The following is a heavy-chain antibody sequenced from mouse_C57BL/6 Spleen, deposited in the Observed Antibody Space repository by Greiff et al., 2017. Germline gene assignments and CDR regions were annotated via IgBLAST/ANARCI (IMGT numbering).Heavy chain of an antibody. J-gene: IGHJ2*01. D-gene: IGHD2-5*01. V-gene: IGHV5-4*01. CDR2: ISDGGSYT. CDR3: ARAYYSNSFDY. Sequence: EVQGVESGGGLVKPGGSLKLSCAASGFTFSSYAMSWVRQTPEKRLEWVATISDGGSYTYYPDNVKGRFTISRDNAKNNLYLQMSHLNSEDTAMYYCARAYYSNSFDYWGQGTTLTVSS. CDR1: GFTFSSYA.